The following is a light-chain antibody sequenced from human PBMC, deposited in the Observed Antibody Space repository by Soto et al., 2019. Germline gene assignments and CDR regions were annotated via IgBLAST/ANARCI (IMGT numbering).Light chain of an antibody. J-gene: IGKJ4*01. CDR1: RSLLHSSNNENH. Sequence: DIAMTQSPDSLSVSLGERATINCKASRSLLHSSNNENHLAWYQQKPGQPPKLLIYYASTREIGVPDRFTGSGSETDFSLTISGLQAEDVAVYYCHQYYSIPLTFGGGTKVELK. V-gene: IGKV4-1*01. CDR2: YAS. CDR3: HQYYSIPLT.